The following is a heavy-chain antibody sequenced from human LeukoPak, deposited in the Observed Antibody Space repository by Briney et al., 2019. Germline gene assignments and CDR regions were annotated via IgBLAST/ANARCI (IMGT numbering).Heavy chain of an antibody. V-gene: IGHV3-11*01. CDR1: GFTFSDYY. D-gene: IGHD3-22*01. CDR3: ARARVLVVVIDYFDY. Sequence: GGSLRLSCAASGFTFSDYYMSWIRQAPGKALEWVSYISSSGSTIYYADSVKGRFTISRDNAKNSLYLQMNSLRAEDTAVYYCARARVLVVVIDYFDYWGQGTLVTVSS. J-gene: IGHJ4*02. CDR2: ISSSGSTI.